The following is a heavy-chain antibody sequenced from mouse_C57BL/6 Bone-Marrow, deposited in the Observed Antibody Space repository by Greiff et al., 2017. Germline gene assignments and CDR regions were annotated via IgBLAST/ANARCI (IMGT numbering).Heavy chain of an antibody. CDR1: GYSFTGYY. V-gene: IGHV1-42*01. J-gene: IGHJ1*03. CDR3: ARSPTVVDWYFDV. D-gene: IGHD1-1*01. Sequence: EVKLLESGPELVKPGASVKISCKASGYSFTGYYMNWVKQSPEKSLEWIGEINPSTGGTTYNQKFKAKATLTADKSSSTAYMQLKSLTSEDAAVYYCARSPTVVDWYFDVWGTGTTVTVSS. CDR2: INPSTGGT.